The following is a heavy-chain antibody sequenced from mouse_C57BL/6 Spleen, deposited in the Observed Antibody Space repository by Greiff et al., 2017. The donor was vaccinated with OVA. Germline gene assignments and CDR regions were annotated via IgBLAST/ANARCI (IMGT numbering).Heavy chain of an antibody. J-gene: IGHJ4*01. D-gene: IGHD2-4*01. Sequence: EVQLQQSGPELVKPGASVKIPCKASGYTFPDYNMDWVKQSHGKSLEWIGDINPNNGGTIYNQKFKGKATLTVDKSSSTAYMELRSLTSEDTAVYYCARNYDVLYAMDYWGQGTSVTVPS. CDR1: GYTFPDYN. CDR3: ARNYDVLYAMDY. V-gene: IGHV1-18*01. CDR2: INPNNGGT.